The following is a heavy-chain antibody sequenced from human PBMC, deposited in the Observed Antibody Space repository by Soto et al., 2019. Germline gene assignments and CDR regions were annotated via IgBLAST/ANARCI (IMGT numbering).Heavy chain of an antibody. Sequence: GGSLRLSCAASGFTFSSYAMSWVRQAPGKGLEWVSAISGSGGSTYYADSVKGRFTISRDNSKNTLYLQMNSLRAEDTAVYYCAKVPGHYYYYYGMDVWGQGTTVTVSS. CDR3: AKVPGHYYYYYGMDV. V-gene: IGHV3-23*01. CDR2: ISGSGGST. J-gene: IGHJ6*02. CDR1: GFTFSSYA.